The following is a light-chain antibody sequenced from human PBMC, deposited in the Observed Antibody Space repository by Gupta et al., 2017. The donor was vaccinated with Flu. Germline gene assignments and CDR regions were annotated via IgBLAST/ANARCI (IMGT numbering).Light chain of an antibody. Sequence: QSVLTQPPSVSAAPGQKVTISCSGSSSNIGINYVSWYQQLPGTAPQLLIYDNDKQPSGIPDRFVGSKCGTSATLGITGLQTGDEADYDCGTWDNSLTAVVFGGGTKLAVL. CDR1: SSNIGINY. CDR3: GTWDNSLTAVV. CDR2: DND. J-gene: IGLJ2*01. V-gene: IGLV1-51*01.